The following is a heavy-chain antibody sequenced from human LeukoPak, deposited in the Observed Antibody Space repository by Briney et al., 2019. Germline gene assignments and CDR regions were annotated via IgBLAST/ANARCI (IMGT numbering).Heavy chain of an antibody. CDR2: ISSSGSYT. CDR3: ARIGGSFPYYFDY. D-gene: IGHD1-26*01. Sequence: GGSLRLSCAASGFTFSDYYVSWIRQAPGKGLEWVSHISSSGSYTNYADSVKGRFTISTDNAKNSLYLHMNSLRAEDTALYYCARIGGSFPYYFDYWGQGTLVTVSS. CDR1: GFTFSDYY. V-gene: IGHV3-11*03. J-gene: IGHJ4*02.